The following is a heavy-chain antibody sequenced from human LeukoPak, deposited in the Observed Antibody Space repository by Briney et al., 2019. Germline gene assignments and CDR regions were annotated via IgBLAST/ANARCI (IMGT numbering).Heavy chain of an antibody. CDR1: GYXFTVHF. V-gene: IGHV1-2*06. CDR3: ARELNYDSSGYYFDY. J-gene: IGHJ4*02. Sequence: ASVKDSCKASGYXFTVHFIHWVRQAPGQGREWLGRINPNSGGANYAQQFQGRVTMTRDTSISTAYMELSRLRSDDTAVYYCARELNYDSSGYYFDYWGQGTLVTVSS. D-gene: IGHD3-22*01. CDR2: INPNSGGA.